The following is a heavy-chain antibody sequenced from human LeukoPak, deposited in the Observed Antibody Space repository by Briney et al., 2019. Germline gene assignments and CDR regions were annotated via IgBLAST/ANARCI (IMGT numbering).Heavy chain of an antibody. Sequence: GGSLRLSCAASGFTFSDYSMSWVRQAPGKGLGWVSGISNSGGSTYHTDSVQGRFTISRDNSKNTLFLQMNSLRAEDTAVYYCAKLNDISWYEGWFDPWGQGTLVTVSS. CDR3: AKLNDISWYEGWFDP. CDR2: ISNSGGST. CDR1: GFTFSDYS. V-gene: IGHV3-23*01. J-gene: IGHJ5*02. D-gene: IGHD6-13*01.